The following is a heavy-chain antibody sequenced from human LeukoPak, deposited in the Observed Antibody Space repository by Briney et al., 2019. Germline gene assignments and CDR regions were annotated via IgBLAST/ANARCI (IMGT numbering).Heavy chain of an antibody. CDR1: GLTVSSNY. CDR3: AREVWNDANYFGMDV. J-gene: IGHJ6*02. CDR2: LHSGGRT. V-gene: IGHV3-53*01. Sequence: GESLRLSCAASGLTVSSNYMSWVRQAPGKGLQWVSVLHSGGRTFYADSVKGRFTLSRDNSKNTLYLQMNGLRAEDTAVYYCAREVWNDANYFGMDVWGRGTTVTVSS. D-gene: IGHD1-1*01.